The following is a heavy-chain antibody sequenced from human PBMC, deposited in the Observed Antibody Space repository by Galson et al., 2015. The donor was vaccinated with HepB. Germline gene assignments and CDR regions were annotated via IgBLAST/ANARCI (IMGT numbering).Heavy chain of an antibody. V-gene: IGHV1-8*01. CDR2: MNPNSGNT. D-gene: IGHD6-19*01. J-gene: IGHJ5*02. Sequence: SVKVSCKASGYTFTSYDINWVRQATGQGLEWMGWMNPNSGNTGYAQKFQGRVTMTRNTSISTAYLELSSLRSEDTAVYYCAREDELPLVKQWLAWFDPWGQGTLVTVSS. CDR1: GYTFTSYD. CDR3: AREDELPLVKQWLAWFDP.